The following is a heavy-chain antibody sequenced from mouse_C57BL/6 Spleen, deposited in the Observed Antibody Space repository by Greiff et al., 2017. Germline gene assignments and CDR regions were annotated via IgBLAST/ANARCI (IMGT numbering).Heavy chain of an antibody. J-gene: IGHJ4*01. V-gene: IGHV1-39*01. D-gene: IGHD1-1*01. Sequence: EVQLQQSGPELVKPGASVKISCKASGYSFTDYNMNWVKQSNGKSLEWIGVINPNYGTTSYNQKFKGKATLTVDQSSSTAYMQLNSLTSEDSAVYYCASITTVVGRGYAMDYWGQGTSVTVSS. CDR1: GYSFTDYN. CDR2: INPNYGTT. CDR3: ASITTVVGRGYAMDY.